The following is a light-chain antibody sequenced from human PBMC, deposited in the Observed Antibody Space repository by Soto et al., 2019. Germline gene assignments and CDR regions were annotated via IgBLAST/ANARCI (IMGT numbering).Light chain of an antibody. V-gene: IGLV2-23*01. CDR1: SSDVGSYNL. CDR2: EGS. Sequence: QSALTQPASVSGSPGQSITISCTGTSSDVGSYNLVSWYQQHPGKAPKLMIYEGSKRPSGVSNRFSGSKSGNTASLTISGLQAEDEADYYCCSYAGSSIWVFGTGTKVTVL. J-gene: IGLJ1*01. CDR3: CSYAGSSIWV.